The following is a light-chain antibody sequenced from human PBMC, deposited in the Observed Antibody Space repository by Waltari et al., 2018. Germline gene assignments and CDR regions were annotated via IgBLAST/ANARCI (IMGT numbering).Light chain of an antibody. CDR3: QQYNSYSLYT. CDR1: QSISTW. V-gene: IGKV1-5*03. J-gene: IGKJ2*01. CDR2: EAS. Sequence: DIQMTQSPSTLSASVGHRVTITCRASQSISTWLAWYQQKPGTAPKLLIYEASTLQTGVPSRFSGTGSGTDFTLTISSLQPDDFATYYCQQYNSYSLYTFGQGTKLEI.